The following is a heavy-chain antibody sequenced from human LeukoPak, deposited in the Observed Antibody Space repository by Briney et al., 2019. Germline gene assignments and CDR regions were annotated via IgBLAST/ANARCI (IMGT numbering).Heavy chain of an antibody. D-gene: IGHD3-10*01. CDR2: VYYSGST. J-gene: IGHJ4*02. V-gene: IGHV4-39*01. CDR3: ARLGKAITMVRGVTSRYFDY. Sequence: SETLSLTCTVSGDSISSSHYYWGWIRQPPGKNLEWIGSVYYSGSTYYNPSLKSRLAISVDTSKNQFSLNLSSVTAADTAVYYCARLGKAITMVRGVTSRYFDYWGQGTLVTVSS. CDR1: GDSISSSHYY.